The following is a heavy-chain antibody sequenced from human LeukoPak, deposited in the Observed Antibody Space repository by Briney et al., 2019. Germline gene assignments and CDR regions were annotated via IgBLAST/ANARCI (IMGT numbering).Heavy chain of an antibody. J-gene: IGHJ4*02. CDR3: AKDAEDCGGDCYSVPDY. CDR2: ISGSGGST. V-gene: IGHV3-23*01. Sequence: GRSLRLSCAASGFTFSSYAMSWVRQAPGKGLEWVSAISGSGGSTYYADSVKGRFTISRDNSKNTLYLQMNSLRAEDTAVYYCAKDAEDCGGDCYSVPDYWGQGTLVTVSS. CDR1: GFTFSSYA. D-gene: IGHD2-21*01.